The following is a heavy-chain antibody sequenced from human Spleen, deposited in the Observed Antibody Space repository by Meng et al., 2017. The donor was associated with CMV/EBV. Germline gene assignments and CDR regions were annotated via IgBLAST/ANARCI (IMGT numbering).Heavy chain of an antibody. J-gene: IGHJ4*02. D-gene: IGHD1-26*01. CDR2: IIPIFGTA. CDR3: ARTGVGGPPSYLWQD. CDR1: GGPFSNYA. Sequence: SGGPFSNYAISCVRQAPGQGLEWLGGIIPIFGTANYAQKFQDGVTITTDESTSTAYMELSGLRSEDTAVYYCARTGVGGPPSYLWQDWGQGTLVTVSS. V-gene: IGHV1-69*05.